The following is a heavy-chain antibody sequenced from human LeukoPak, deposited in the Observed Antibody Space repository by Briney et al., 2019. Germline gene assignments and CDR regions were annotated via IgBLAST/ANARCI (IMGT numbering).Heavy chain of an antibody. CDR3: ARDPWSEGSTPEFNY. Sequence: GGSLRLSCAASGFTFSTYAIHWVRQAPRKGLEYVSGISSNGGSTYYANSVKGRFTISRDNSKNTLYLQMGSLRAEDMAVYYCARDPWSEGSTPEFNYCGQGTLVTVSS. CDR2: ISSNGGST. J-gene: IGHJ4*02. CDR1: GFTFSTYA. V-gene: IGHV3-64*01. D-gene: IGHD3-3*01.